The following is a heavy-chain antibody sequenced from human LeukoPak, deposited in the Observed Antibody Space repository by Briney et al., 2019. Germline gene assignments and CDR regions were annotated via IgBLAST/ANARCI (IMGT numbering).Heavy chain of an antibody. J-gene: IGHJ3*02. Sequence: PGGSLRLSCAASGFTFSNYWMHWVRQAQGKGLVWVSRINSDGSTTTYADSVKGRFTISRDNAKNRLYLQMNSLRAEDTAVYYCARVDVCSGGSCYPDAFDIWGQGTMVTVSS. CDR1: GFTFSNYW. D-gene: IGHD2-15*01. CDR3: ARVDVCSGGSCYPDAFDI. V-gene: IGHV3-74*01. CDR2: INSDGSTT.